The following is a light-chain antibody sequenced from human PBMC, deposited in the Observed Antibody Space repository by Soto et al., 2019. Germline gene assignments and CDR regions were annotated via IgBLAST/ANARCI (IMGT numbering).Light chain of an antibody. CDR2: DVS. CDR3: SSYTSSITPV. J-gene: IGLJ1*01. CDR1: SSDVGGYNY. Sequence: QSALTQPASVSGSPGQSITISCTGTSSDVGGYNYVSWYQQHPGKAPKLMIYDVSNRPSGVSNRFSGSKSGNTASLTISGLQAEDEADYYCSSYTSSITPVLGTGTKVTVL. V-gene: IGLV2-14*01.